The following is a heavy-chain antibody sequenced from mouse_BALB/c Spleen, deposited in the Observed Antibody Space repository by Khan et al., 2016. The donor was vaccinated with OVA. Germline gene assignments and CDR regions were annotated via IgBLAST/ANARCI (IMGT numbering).Heavy chain of an antibody. CDR2: IDPPNDDS. Sequence: EVQLQQSGAELVKPGASVKLSCSASGFNIKDTYIHWMKQRPEQGLEWIGRIDPPNDDSKYGPKFQAKATLTADTSSNTAYLQRSSRTSEDTAVYYCATRYGNPFAFWGQGTLVSVSA. J-gene: IGHJ3*01. CDR3: ATRYGNPFAF. D-gene: IGHD2-1*01. V-gene: IGHV14-3*02. CDR1: GFNIKDTY.